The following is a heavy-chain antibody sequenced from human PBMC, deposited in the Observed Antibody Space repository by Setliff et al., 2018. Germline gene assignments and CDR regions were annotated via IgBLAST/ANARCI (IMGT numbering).Heavy chain of an antibody. V-gene: IGHV3-30*04. CDR2: ISYDGSTK. D-gene: IGHD6-13*01. J-gene: IGHJ4*02. CDR1: GFTFSNYA. CDR3: ARPLSSSWYVGLDS. Sequence: GESLKISCAASGFTFSNYAMHWVRQAPGKGLEWVAVISYDGSTKYYTDSVKGRFTISTDTSKSTLYLQMNSLRTEDTAVYYCARPLSSSWYVGLDSWGQGTLVTVSS.